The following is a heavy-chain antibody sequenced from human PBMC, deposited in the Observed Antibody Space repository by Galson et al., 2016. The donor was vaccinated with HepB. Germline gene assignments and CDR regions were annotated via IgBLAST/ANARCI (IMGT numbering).Heavy chain of an antibody. CDR3: AREGAGGFDY. Sequence: SLRLSCAASGFTFSTYAMSWVRQAPGKGLEWVANIKQDGSDKDCVDSVKGRFTISRDHAKNSLFLQLNYLRAEDTAVYYCAREGAGGFDYWGQGTLVTVSS. CDR1: GFTFSTYA. V-gene: IGHV3-7*03. J-gene: IGHJ4*02. CDR2: IKQDGSDK. D-gene: IGHD3-10*01.